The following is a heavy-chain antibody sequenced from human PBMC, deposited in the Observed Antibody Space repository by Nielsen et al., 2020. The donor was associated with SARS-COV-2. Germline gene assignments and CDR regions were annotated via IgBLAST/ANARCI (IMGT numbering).Heavy chain of an antibody. Sequence: GESLKISCAASGFTFSTYWMSWVRQAPGKGLEWVANIKPDGSEKYYADSVKGRFTISRDNSKNTLYLQMNSLRAEDTAVYYCARAVEDYDFWSGQYGMDVWGQGTTVTVSS. V-gene: IGHV3-7*01. CDR2: IKPDGSEK. J-gene: IGHJ6*02. CDR1: GFTFSTYW. CDR3: ARAVEDYDFWSGQYGMDV. D-gene: IGHD3-3*01.